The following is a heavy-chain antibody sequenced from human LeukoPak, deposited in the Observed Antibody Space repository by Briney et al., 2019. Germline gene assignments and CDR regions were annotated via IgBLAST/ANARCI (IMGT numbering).Heavy chain of an antibody. CDR3: ARGPRGYSGYDWGFDY. CDR1: GYTFTSYG. Sequence: ASVKVSCKASGYTFTSYGISWVRQAPGQGLEWMGWISAYNGNTNYAQKLQGRVTMTTDTSTSTAYMELRSLRSDDTAVYYCARGPRGYSGYDWGFDYWGQGTLVTVSS. D-gene: IGHD5-12*01. V-gene: IGHV1-18*01. J-gene: IGHJ4*02. CDR2: ISAYNGNT.